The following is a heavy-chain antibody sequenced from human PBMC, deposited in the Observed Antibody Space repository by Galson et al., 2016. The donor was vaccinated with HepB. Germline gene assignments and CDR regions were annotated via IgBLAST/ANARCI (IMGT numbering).Heavy chain of an antibody. Sequence: LSLTCAVFGESFSGYYWGWIRQPPGKGLEWIGEINHSGSTNYNPSLKSRVTISVDTSKNQFSLRLSSVTAADTAVYYCARAYYYDSSGYYRYYYYMDVWGKGTTVTVSS. CDR2: INHSGST. D-gene: IGHD3-22*01. CDR3: ARAYYYDSSGYYRYYYYMDV. CDR1: GESFSGYY. V-gene: IGHV4-34*01. J-gene: IGHJ6*03.